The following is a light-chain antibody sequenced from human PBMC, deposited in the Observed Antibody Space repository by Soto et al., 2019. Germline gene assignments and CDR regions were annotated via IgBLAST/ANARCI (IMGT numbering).Light chain of an antibody. Sequence: EIVLTQSPGTLSLSPGERATLSCRASQSVSSRDLAWYQQKPGQAPRLLIYGASSRATGIPDRFSGSGSGTDFTLTISRLEPEDFAVYYCQQYGSSPWISFGQGTRLEIK. CDR3: QQYGSSPWIS. CDR1: QSVSSRD. J-gene: IGKJ5*01. CDR2: GAS. V-gene: IGKV3-20*01.